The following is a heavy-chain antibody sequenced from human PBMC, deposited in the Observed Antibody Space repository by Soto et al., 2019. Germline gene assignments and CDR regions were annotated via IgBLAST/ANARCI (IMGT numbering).Heavy chain of an antibody. V-gene: IGHV3-48*03. D-gene: IGHD5-12*01. J-gene: IGHJ3*01. Sequence: PVGSLRLSCAASGFTFGDYEMDWVRQAPGKGLEWVAYVSASGATIFYADSVKGRFIISRDNAESSLFLQMNSLRADDTAVYYCTKEKSVVNSGYDAFDVWGQGTMVTVSS. CDR2: VSASGATI. CDR3: TKEKSVVNSGYDAFDV. CDR1: GFTFGDYE.